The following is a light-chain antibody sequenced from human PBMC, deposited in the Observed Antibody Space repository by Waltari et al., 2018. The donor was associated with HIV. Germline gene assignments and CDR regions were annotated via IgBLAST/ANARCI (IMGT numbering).Light chain of an antibody. Sequence: EIVLTQSPGTLSLSLGERATLSCRASQSVSNNYLAWYQHKPGQAPRLLIYGASSRATGIPERFSGTGSGTDFTLTISRLEPADFAVYYCQQYYKWPLTFGQGTRLEIK. CDR3: QQYYKWPLT. V-gene: IGKV3-20*01. J-gene: IGKJ5*01. CDR2: GAS. CDR1: QSVSNNY.